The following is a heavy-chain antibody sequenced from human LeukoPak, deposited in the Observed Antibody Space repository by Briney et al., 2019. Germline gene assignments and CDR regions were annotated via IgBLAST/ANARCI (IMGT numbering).Heavy chain of an antibody. V-gene: IGHV3-21*01. J-gene: IGHJ6*02. D-gene: IGHD2-2*01. CDR3: ARVYCSGTSCPILYYYYGMDV. Sequence: GGSLRLSCAASGFTFSTYSMNWVRQAPGKGLEWVSSISSSSSYIYYADSVKGRFTISRDNAKNSLYLQMNSLRAEDTAVYYCARVYCSGTSCPILYYYYGMDVWGQGTTVTVSS. CDR2: ISSSSSYI. CDR1: GFTFSTYS.